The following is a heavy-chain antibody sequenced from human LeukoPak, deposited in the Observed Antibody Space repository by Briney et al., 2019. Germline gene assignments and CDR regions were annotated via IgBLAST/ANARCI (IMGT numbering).Heavy chain of an antibody. CDR1: GGTFSSYA. Sequence: VASVKVSCKASGGTFSSYAISWVRQAPGQGLEWMGRIIPILGIANYAQKFQGRVTITADKSTSTAYMELSSLRSEDTAVYYCARCPYYDFWSGDRPDHFDYWGQGTLVTVSS. V-gene: IGHV1-69*04. J-gene: IGHJ4*02. CDR2: IIPILGIA. D-gene: IGHD3-3*01. CDR3: ARCPYYDFWSGDRPDHFDY.